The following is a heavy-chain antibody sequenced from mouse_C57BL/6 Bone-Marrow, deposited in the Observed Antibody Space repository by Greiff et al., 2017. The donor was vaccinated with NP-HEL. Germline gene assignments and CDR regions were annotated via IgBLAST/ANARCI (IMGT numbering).Heavy chain of an antibody. CDR1: GFTFSDYY. D-gene: IGHD3-3*01. CDR3: ARLGGYFDY. J-gene: IGHJ2*01. Sequence: EVQLQESGGGLVQPGGSLKLSCAASGFTFSDYYMYWVRQTPEKRLEWVAYISNGGGSTYYPDTVKGRFTISRDNAKNTLYLQMSRLKSEDTAMYYCARLGGYFDYWGQGTTLTVSS. V-gene: IGHV5-12*01. CDR2: ISNGGGST.